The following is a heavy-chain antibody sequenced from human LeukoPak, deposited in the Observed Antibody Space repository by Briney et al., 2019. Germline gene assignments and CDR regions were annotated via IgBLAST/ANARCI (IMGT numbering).Heavy chain of an antibody. CDR1: GFTLTIYW. CDR2: INQDGSKK. D-gene: IGHD4-23*01. Sequence: SGGCLRLSCAASGFTLTIYWMTWVRQAPGKGPEWVANINQDGSKKYYLDSVKGRFTISRDIAENSLYLQMNSLRVEDTAIYYCARVDYTGNGNLYWGQGTLVTVST. CDR3: ARVDYTGNGNLY. V-gene: IGHV3-7*01. J-gene: IGHJ4*02.